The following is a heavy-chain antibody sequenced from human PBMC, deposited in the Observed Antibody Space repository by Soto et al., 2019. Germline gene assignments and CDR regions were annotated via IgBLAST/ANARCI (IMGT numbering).Heavy chain of an antibody. V-gene: IGHV3-21*01. CDR1: GFTFSSYS. CDR2: ISSSSSYI. J-gene: IGHJ6*02. Sequence: EVQLVESGGGLVKPGGSLRLSCAASGFTFSSYSMNWVRQAPGKGLEWVSSISSSSSYIYYADSVKGRFTISRDNAKNSLYLQMNSLRAEDTAVYYCARDQYIVATIPHYYYYYGMDVWGQGTTVTVSS. D-gene: IGHD5-12*01. CDR3: ARDQYIVATIPHYYYYYGMDV.